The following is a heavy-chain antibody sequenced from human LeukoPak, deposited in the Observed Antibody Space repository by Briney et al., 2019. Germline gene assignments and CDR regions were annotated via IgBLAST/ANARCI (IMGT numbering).Heavy chain of an antibody. D-gene: IGHD3-3*01. CDR2: IYHSGST. CDR3: ASPFYYDFWSGYYKN. Sequence: PSETLSLTCTVSGYSISSGYYWGWIRQPPGKGLEWIGSIYHSGSTYYNPSLKSRVTISVDTSKNQFSLKLSSVTAADTAVYYCASPFYYDFWSGYYKNWGQGTLVTVSS. CDR1: GYSISSGYY. V-gene: IGHV4-38-2*02. J-gene: IGHJ4*02.